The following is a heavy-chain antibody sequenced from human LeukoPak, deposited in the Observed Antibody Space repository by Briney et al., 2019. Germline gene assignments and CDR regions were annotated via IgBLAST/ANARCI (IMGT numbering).Heavy chain of an antibody. CDR1: GFTFSNYW. V-gene: IGHV3-7*01. D-gene: IGHD3-22*01. Sequence: GGSLRLSCAASGFTFSNYWMTWVRQAPGKGLEWVANIKQDGSEKYYVDSVKGRFTISRDNAKKSLYLQMNGLRAEDTAVYYCAREGRYYYDSSGLDYWGQGTLVTVSS. CDR2: IKQDGSEK. J-gene: IGHJ4*02. CDR3: AREGRYYYDSSGLDY.